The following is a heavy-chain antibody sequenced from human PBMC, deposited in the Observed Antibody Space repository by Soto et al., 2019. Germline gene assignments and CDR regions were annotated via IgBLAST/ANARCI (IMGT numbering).Heavy chain of an antibody. D-gene: IGHD2-2*01. V-gene: IGHV3-30-3*01. Sequence: PGGSLRLSCAASGFTFSSYAMHWVCQAPGKGLEWVAVISYDGSNKYYADSVKGRFTISRDNSKNTLYLQMNSLRAKDTAIYYCARGPSSLTRFDYWGQGPLVTVS. J-gene: IGHJ4*02. CDR3: ARGPSSLTRFDY. CDR1: GFTFSSYA. CDR2: ISYDGSNK.